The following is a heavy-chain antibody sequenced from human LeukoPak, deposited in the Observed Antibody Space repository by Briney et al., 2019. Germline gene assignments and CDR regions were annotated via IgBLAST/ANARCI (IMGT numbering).Heavy chain of an antibody. J-gene: IGHJ4*02. V-gene: IGHV2-5*02. CDR2: IYWDDDK. Sequence: SGPTLVKPTQTLTLTCTFSGFSLSTTGVGVGWIRQPPGKPLEWLALIYWDDDKRYSPSLKSRLTITKDTSKNQVVLKMTNMDPVDTATYYCAHSGAAGNFDYWGQGTLVTVYS. D-gene: IGHD6-13*01. CDR3: AHSGAAGNFDY. CDR1: GFSLSTTGVG.